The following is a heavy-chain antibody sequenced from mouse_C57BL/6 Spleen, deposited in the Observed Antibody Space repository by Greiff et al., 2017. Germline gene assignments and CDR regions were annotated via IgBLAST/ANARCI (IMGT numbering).Heavy chain of an antibody. CDR2: IDPSDSYT. Sequence: QVQLQQPGAELVMPGASVKLSCKASGYTFTSYWMHWVKPRPGQGLEWIGEIDPSDSYTNYNQKFKGKSTLTVDKSSSTAYMQLSSLTSEDSAVYYCARGELRSNYGDYWGQGTTLTVSS. V-gene: IGHV1-69*01. J-gene: IGHJ2*01. CDR1: GYTFTSYW. CDR3: ARGELRSNYGDY. D-gene: IGHD2-5*01.